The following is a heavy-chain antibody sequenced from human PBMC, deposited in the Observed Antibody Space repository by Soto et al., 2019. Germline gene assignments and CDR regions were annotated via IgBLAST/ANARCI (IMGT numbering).Heavy chain of an antibody. D-gene: IGHD6-13*01. CDR1: GFTFSSYD. CDR2: IGTAGDT. V-gene: IGHV3-13*01. CDR3: ARGKRYSSSWWTYGMDV. Sequence: VGSLRLSCAASGFTFSSYDMHWVRQATGKGLEWVSAIGTAGDTYYPGSVKGRFTISRENAKNSLYLQMNSLRAGDTAVYYCARGKRYSSSWWTYGMDVWGQGTTVTVSS. J-gene: IGHJ6*02.